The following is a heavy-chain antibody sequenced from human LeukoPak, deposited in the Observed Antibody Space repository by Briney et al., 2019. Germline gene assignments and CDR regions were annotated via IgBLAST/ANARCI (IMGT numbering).Heavy chain of an antibody. Sequence: GGSLRLSCAASGFPFSNYGMHWVRQAPGKGLEWVAVISYDGSNKYYADSVKGRFTISRDNSKNTLYLQMNSLRAEDTAVYYCARVGQTGTTTTHAFDIWGQGTMVTVSS. J-gene: IGHJ3*02. V-gene: IGHV3-30*03. CDR2: ISYDGSNK. CDR3: ARVGQTGTTTTHAFDI. D-gene: IGHD1-7*01. CDR1: GFPFSNYG.